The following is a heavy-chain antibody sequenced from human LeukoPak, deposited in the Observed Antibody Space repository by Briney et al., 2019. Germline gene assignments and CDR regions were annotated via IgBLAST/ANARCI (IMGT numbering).Heavy chain of an antibody. CDR1: GGPFSGYY. Sequence: SETLSLTCAVYGGPFSGYYWSWIRQPPGKGLEWIGEINHSGSTNYNPSLKSRVTISVDTSKNQFSLKLSSVTAADTAVYYCAGRRGRWTTHDYWGQGTLVTVSS. CDR2: INHSGST. V-gene: IGHV4-34*01. D-gene: IGHD5-24*01. J-gene: IGHJ4*02. CDR3: AGRRGRWTTHDY.